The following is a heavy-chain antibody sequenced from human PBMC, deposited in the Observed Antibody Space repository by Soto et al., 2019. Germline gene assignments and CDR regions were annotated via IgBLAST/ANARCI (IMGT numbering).Heavy chain of an antibody. Sequence: EVQLLESGGGLVQPGGSLRLSCAASGFTFSSYAMSWVGQAPGKGLEWVSGISGSGGRTYYADSVKGRFTISRDNSKNTMYLKMNSLRAEDTAAYYCAKDITFGGVIAEYGMDVWGQGTTVTVSS. V-gene: IGHV3-23*01. CDR2: ISGSGGRT. CDR1: GFTFSSYA. D-gene: IGHD3-16*02. J-gene: IGHJ6*02. CDR3: AKDITFGGVIAEYGMDV.